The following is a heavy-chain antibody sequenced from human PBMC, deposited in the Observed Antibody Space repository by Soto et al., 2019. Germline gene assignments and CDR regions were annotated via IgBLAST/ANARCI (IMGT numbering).Heavy chain of an antibody. Sequence: ASVKVSCQASGYAFTIYGISWVRQAPGQGLEWMGWISAYNGNTNYAQKLQGRVTMTTDTSTSTAYMELRSLRSDDTAVYYCARDGIAVAGTEKNFDYWGQGTLVTVSS. J-gene: IGHJ4*02. CDR3: ARDGIAVAGTEKNFDY. CDR2: ISAYNGNT. D-gene: IGHD6-19*01. V-gene: IGHV1-18*01. CDR1: GYAFTIYG.